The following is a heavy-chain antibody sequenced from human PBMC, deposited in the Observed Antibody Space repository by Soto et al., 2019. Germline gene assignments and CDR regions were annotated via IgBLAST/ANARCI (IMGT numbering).Heavy chain of an antibody. D-gene: IGHD1-26*01. V-gene: IGHV1-2*02. CDR3: AKDHSGTYYLVS. CDR2: INPNSGGT. Sequence: QVLLVQFGAEVKKPGASVKLSCKASGYTFTGSYIHWVRQAPGQGLEWMGWINPNSGGTNYAQKFQGRVTMTRDTSMSAAYMELSRLRSDDTAIYYCAKDHSGTYYLVSWGQGTLVTVSS. J-gene: IGHJ4*02. CDR1: GYTFTGSY.